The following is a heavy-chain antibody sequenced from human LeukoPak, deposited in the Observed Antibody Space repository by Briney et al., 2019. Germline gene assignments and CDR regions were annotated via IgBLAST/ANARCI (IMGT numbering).Heavy chain of an antibody. V-gene: IGHV3-30-3*01. CDR3: ARWFSTGRGFFDY. CDR1: GFTFSSYA. CDR2: ISYDGSNK. J-gene: IGHJ4*02. Sequence: GGSLRLSCAASGFTFSSYAMHWVRQAPGKGLEWVAVISYDGSNKYYADSVKGRFTISRDNAKNSLYLQMNSLRDEDTAVHYCARWFSTGRGFFDYWGQGILVTVSS. D-gene: IGHD6-19*01.